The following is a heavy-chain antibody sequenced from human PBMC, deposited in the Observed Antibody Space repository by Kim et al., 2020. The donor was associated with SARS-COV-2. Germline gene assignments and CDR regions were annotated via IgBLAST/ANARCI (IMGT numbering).Heavy chain of an antibody. J-gene: IGHJ6*03. CDR3: ARTRVLRFLEWSSSWGYYYMDV. CDR2: INHSGST. V-gene: IGHV4-34*01. Sequence: SETLSLTCAVYGGSFSGYYWSWIRQPPGKGLEWTGEINHSGSTNYNPSLKSRVTISVDTSKNQFSLKLSSVTAADTAVYYCARTRVLRFLEWSSSWGYYYMDVWGKGTTVTVSS. CDR1: GGSFSGYY. D-gene: IGHD3-3*01.